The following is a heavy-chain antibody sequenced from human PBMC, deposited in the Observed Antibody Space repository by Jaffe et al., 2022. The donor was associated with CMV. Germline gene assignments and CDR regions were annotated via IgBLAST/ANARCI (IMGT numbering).Heavy chain of an antibody. D-gene: IGHD3-10*01. CDR1: GFTFSSYA. CDR2: ISGSGGST. J-gene: IGHJ4*02. CDR3: AKNMVRGVIISIPLAD. V-gene: IGHV3-23*01. Sequence: EVQLLESGGGLVQPGGSLRLSCAASGFTFSSYAMSWVRQAPGKGLEWVSAISGSGGSTYYADSVKGRFTISRDNSKNTLYLQMNSLRAEDTAVYYCAKNMVRGVIISIPLADWGQGTLVTVSS.